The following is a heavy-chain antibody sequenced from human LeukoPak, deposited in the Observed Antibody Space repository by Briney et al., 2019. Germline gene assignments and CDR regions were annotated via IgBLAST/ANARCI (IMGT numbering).Heavy chain of an antibody. CDR3: ARFGREDGYNTLNFDY. CDR1: GGSFSGYY. CDR2: INHSGST. V-gene: IGHV4-34*01. D-gene: IGHD5-24*01. Sequence: SETLSLTCAVYGGSFSGYYWSWIRQPPGKGLEWIGEINHSGSTNYNPSLKSRVTISVDTSKNQFSLKLSSVTAADTAVYYCARFGREDGYNTLNFDYWGQGTLVTVSS. J-gene: IGHJ4*02.